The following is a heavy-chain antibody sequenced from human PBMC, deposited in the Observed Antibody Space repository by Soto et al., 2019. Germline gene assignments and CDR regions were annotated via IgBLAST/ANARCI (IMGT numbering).Heavy chain of an antibody. Sequence: QVRLEESGPGLVKPSETLSLICSVSGGSVNNANYFWNWIRHHPENGLEWIGYIYYSGSTLYNPSFKTGATMSIDTSKNRFALRLNSVRVADTAVYFCARRGDYGCSRGGMDVWARGTTVTVSS. CDR2: IYYSGST. CDR1: GGSVNNANYF. D-gene: IGHD4-17*01. CDR3: ARRGDYGCSRGGMDV. V-gene: IGHV4-31*03. J-gene: IGHJ6*02.